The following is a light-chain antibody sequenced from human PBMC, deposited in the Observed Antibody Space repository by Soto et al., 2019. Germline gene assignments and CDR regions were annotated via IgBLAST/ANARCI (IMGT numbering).Light chain of an antibody. CDR1: QSVSSY. CDR3: QQSYTATWP. V-gene: IGKV3-11*01. CDR2: GAS. J-gene: IGKJ1*01. Sequence: VVTQYPGSRRLSTGERATLSCRASQSVSSYLAWYQQKPGQAPRLLIYGASSRATGIPDRFSGSGSETDFTLTISSLQPGDFATYSCQQSYTATWPFGQG.